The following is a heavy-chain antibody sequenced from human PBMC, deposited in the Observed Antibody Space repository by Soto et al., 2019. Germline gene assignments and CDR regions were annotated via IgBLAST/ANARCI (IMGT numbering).Heavy chain of an antibody. CDR1: EFTFSSHY. V-gene: IGHV3-7*01. Sequence: EVQLVESGGGLVQPGGSLRLSCAASEFTFSSHYMNWVRQAPGKGLEWVANINLDGSEKNYADSVKGRFTISRDNAKNSLYLQMNSLRAEDTAVYYCARDFGYCSGGTCYALLDYWGQGTLVTVSS. CDR2: INLDGSEK. D-gene: IGHD2-15*01. J-gene: IGHJ4*02. CDR3: ARDFGYCSGGTCYALLDY.